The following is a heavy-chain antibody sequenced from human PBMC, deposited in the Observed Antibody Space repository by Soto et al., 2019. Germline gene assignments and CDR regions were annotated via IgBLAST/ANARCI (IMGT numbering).Heavy chain of an antibody. CDR3: ARGGPYPRGRKWFDP. D-gene: IGHD3-10*01. CDR1: GYSFTSYW. J-gene: IGHJ5*02. V-gene: IGHV5-51*01. Sequence: GESLKISCKGSGYSFTSYWIGWVRQMPGKGLEWMGIIYPGDSDTRYSPSFQGPVTISADKSISTAYLQWSRVRASDTAMYYCARGGPYPRGRKWFDPWGQGTLVTVSS. CDR2: IYPGDSDT.